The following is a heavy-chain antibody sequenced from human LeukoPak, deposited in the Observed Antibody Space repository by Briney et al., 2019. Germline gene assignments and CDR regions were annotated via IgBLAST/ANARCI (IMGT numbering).Heavy chain of an antibody. CDR1: GYTFTSYD. D-gene: IGHD3-3*01. V-gene: IGHV1-8*03. J-gene: IGHJ4*02. Sequence: ASVKVSCKASGYTFTSYDINWVRQATGQGLEWMGWMNPNSGNTGYAQKFQGRVTITRNTSISTAYMELSSLRSEDTAVYYCARGRPITIFGVVITRGPFDYWGQGALVTVSS. CDR3: ARGRPITIFGVVITRGPFDY. CDR2: MNPNSGNT.